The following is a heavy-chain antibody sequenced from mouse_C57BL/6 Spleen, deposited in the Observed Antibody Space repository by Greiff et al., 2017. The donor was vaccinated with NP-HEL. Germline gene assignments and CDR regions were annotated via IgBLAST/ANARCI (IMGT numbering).Heavy chain of an antibody. Sequence: VQLQQSGPELVKPGASVKIPCKASGYTFTDYNMDWVKQSPGKSLEWIGDINPNNGGTIYNQKFKGKATLTVDKSSSTAYMELRSLTSEDTAVYYCARFYDGYYAMDYWGQGTSVTVSS. V-gene: IGHV1-18*01. J-gene: IGHJ4*01. CDR3: ARFYDGYYAMDY. D-gene: IGHD2-3*01. CDR1: GYTFTDYN. CDR2: INPNNGGT.